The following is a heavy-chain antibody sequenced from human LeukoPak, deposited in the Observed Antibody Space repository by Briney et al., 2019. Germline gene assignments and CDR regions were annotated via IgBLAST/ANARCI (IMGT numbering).Heavy chain of an antibody. J-gene: IGHJ6*03. CDR1: GFSLNTSGMS. D-gene: IGHD2-15*01. Sequence: SGPTLVNPTQTLTLTCTFSGFSLNTSGMSVSWIRQPPGRALEWLARIDWDDDKYYITSLKTRLTISKDTSKNQVVLTMTNMDPVDTATYYCARVVVVGTGVAYYYYYMDVWGKGTTVTVSS. CDR2: IDWDDDK. CDR3: ARVVVVGTGVAYYYYYMDV. V-gene: IGHV2-70*11.